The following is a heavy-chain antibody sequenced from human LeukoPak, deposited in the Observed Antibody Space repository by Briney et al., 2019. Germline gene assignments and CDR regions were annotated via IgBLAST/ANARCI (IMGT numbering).Heavy chain of an antibody. V-gene: IGHV4-59*08. J-gene: IGHJ1*01. Sequence: SETLSLTCTVSGGSISTYYWSWIRQPPGKGLEWIGYIYYSGSTDYNPSLKSRVTISVDTSKNQFSLKLSSVTAADTAVYYCARAGIAARRAEYFQHWGQGTLVTVSS. CDR3: ARAGIAARRAEYFQH. CDR1: GGSISTYY. D-gene: IGHD6-13*01. CDR2: IYYSGST.